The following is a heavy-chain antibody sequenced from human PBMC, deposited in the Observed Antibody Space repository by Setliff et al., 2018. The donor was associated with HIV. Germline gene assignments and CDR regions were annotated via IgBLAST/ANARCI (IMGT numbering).Heavy chain of an antibody. CDR2: IIPILGIA. J-gene: IGHJ5*02. D-gene: IGHD5-18*01. CDR1: GGTFSSYA. CDR3: ARDTAMVSFRWFDP. V-gene: IGHV1-69*10. Sequence: SVKVSCKASGGTFSSYAISWVRQAPGQGLEWMGGIIPILGIANYAQKFQGRVTITADKSTSTAYMELSSLRSEDTAVYYWARDTAMVSFRWFDPWGQGTLVTVSS.